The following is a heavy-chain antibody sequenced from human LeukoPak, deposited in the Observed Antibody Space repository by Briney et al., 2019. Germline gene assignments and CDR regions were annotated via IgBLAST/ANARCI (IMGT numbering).Heavy chain of an antibody. V-gene: IGHV5-10-1*01. D-gene: IGHD6-13*01. J-gene: IGHJ3*02. Sequence: AEPLKIPCRAAADSFTSNWITWWRRMPPKDRKDMGKIIPSESYNYYRPSLHGHVTISADRTISTAYLQWSSLKASDTAMYYCARQIIAAAGRSFAFDIWGQGTMVTVSS. CDR2: IIPSESYN. CDR1: ADSFTSNW. CDR3: ARQIIAAAGRSFAFDI.